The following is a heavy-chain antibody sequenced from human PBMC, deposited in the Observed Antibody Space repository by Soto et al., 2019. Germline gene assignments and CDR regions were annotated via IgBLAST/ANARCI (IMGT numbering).Heavy chain of an antibody. CDR2: ITSSSSYI. Sequence: EVQLVESGGGLVKPGGSLRLSCAASGFTFSSYSMNWVHQAPGKGLEWVSSITSSSSYINYADSVKGRFTISRDNAKNPLYLPTNSLRAEDTAVYYCARATVTTGRIGDFDMWGQGTMVTVSS. CDR3: ARATVTTGRIGDFDM. CDR1: GFTFSSYS. D-gene: IGHD4-17*01. J-gene: IGHJ3*02. V-gene: IGHV3-21*01.